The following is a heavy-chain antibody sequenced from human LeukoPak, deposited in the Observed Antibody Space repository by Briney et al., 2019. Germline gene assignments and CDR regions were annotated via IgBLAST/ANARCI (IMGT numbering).Heavy chain of an antibody. Sequence: ASVKVSCKASGYTFTSYDINWVRQATGQGLEWMGWMNPNSGNTGYAQKFQGRVTITRNTSISTAYMELSSLRSEDTAVYYCATRSGYYYYFDYWGQGTLVTVSS. CDR1: GYTFTSYD. CDR3: ATRSGYYYYFDY. J-gene: IGHJ4*02. D-gene: IGHD3-22*01. V-gene: IGHV1-8*03. CDR2: MNPNSGNT.